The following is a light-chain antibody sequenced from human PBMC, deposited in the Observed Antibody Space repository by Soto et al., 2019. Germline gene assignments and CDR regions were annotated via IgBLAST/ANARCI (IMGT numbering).Light chain of an antibody. CDR2: DAS. CDR1: ESVVSNY. CDR3: QQYGSIPWT. V-gene: IGKV3-20*01. Sequence: EIVLTQFPGTLSLSPGERATLSCRATESVVSNYLAWYQLKPGQAPRLLIYDASSRATGIPDRFSGSGSGTDFTLTICRLEPEDFAVYYCQQYGSIPWTFGQGTKVDIK. J-gene: IGKJ1*01.